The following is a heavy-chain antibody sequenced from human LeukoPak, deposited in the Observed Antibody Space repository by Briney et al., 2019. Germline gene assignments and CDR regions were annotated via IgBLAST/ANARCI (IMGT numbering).Heavy chain of an antibody. CDR3: ARGAMVRGVVPDF. CDR2: INPNSGDT. D-gene: IGHD3-10*01. J-gene: IGHJ4*02. V-gene: IGHV1-2*02. Sequence: ASVKVSCKASGYTFTGYYMHWVRQAPGQGLEWMGWINPNSGDTNHAQKFQGRVTVTRDTSIRTAYMELSRLTSDDTAVYYCARGAMVRGVVPDFWGQGTLVTVSS. CDR1: GYTFTGYY.